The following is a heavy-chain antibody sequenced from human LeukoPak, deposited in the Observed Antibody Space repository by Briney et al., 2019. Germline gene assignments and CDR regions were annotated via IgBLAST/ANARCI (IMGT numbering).Heavy chain of an antibody. CDR1: GFTFSSYS. CDR2: ISSSSSYI. Sequence: GGSLRLSCAASGFTFSSYSMNWVRQAPGKGLEWVSSISSSSSYIYYADSVKGRFTISRDNAKNSLYPQMNSLRAEDTAVYYCARAAFYYDSSGYNYWGQGTLVTVSS. CDR3: ARAAFYYDSSGYNY. V-gene: IGHV3-21*01. D-gene: IGHD3-22*01. J-gene: IGHJ4*02.